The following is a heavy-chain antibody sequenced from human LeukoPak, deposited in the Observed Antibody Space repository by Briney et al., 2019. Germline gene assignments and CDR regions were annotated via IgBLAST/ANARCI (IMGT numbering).Heavy chain of an antibody. CDR3: AKYYGSGSYKPYDY. D-gene: IGHD3-10*01. J-gene: IGHJ4*02. CDR1: GFNFGSYS. CDR2: ISGSGGST. V-gene: IGHV3-23*01. Sequence: GSLRLSRAGSGFNFGSYSLHWVRQASGKGLEWVSAISGSGGSTYYADSVKGRFTISRDDSKNTLYLQMNSLRAEDTAVYYCAKYYGSGSYKPYDYWGQGTLVTVSS.